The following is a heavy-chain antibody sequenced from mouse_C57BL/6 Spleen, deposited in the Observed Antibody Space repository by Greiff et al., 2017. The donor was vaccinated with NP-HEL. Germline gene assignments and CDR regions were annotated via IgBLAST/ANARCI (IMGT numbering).Heavy chain of an antibody. CDR3: ARFPTTVVGHWYFDV. D-gene: IGHD1-1*01. J-gene: IGHJ1*03. CDR2: IYPRSGNT. V-gene: IGHV1-81*01. Sequence: VQLKESGAELARPGASVKLSCKASGYTFTSYGISWVKQRTGQGLEWIGEIYPRSGNTYYNEKFKGQATLTADKSSSTAYMELRSLTSEDSAVYFCARFPTTVVGHWYFDVWGTGTTVTVSS. CDR1: GYTFTSYG.